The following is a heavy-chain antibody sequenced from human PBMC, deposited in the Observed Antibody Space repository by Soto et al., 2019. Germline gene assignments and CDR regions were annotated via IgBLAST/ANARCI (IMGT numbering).Heavy chain of an antibody. J-gene: IGHJ2*01. CDR3: ARDRYSYDSRAYQGVDWYFDL. Sequence: GGSLRLSCAASGFTFNNYGMHWVRQAPGKGLEWVAVIWYDGSHESYADSVKGRFTISRDNSKNTLYLQMNSLRVEDTAVYYCARDRYSYDSRAYQGVDWYFDLWGRGTLVTVSS. CDR1: GFTFNNYG. CDR2: IWYDGSHE. D-gene: IGHD3-22*01. V-gene: IGHV3-33*01.